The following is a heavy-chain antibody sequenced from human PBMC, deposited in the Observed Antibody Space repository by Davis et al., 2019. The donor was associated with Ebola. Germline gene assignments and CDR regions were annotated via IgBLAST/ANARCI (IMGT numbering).Heavy chain of an antibody. CDR1: GGSFNDYY. D-gene: IGHD2/OR15-2a*01. J-gene: IGHJ3*01. V-gene: IGHV4-34*01. Sequence: PSETLSLTCALYGGSFNDYYWSWIRQSPGKGLEWFGEINHRGSTTYNPSLESRVTISIDTSKNQFSLKVRSVTAADTAVYYCASIHQVRAQNTFDVWGQGTLVTVSS. CDR2: INHRGST. CDR3: ASIHQVRAQNTFDV.